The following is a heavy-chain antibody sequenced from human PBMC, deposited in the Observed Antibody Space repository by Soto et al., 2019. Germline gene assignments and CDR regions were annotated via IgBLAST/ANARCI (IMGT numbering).Heavy chain of an antibody. CDR1: GFSFFSHA. CDR2: NSGSQGHT. J-gene: IGHJ5*02. CDR3: AKIEMGWFAL. Sequence: RGGALRLSCKGSGFSFFSHAMSWVQRVRGKVLDWVSTNSGSQGHTNDAVSVKGRLVASRNNEKNTAYVHMSGLRGENRAVYFCAKIEMGWFALWGQGTQVTVSS. V-gene: IGHV3-23*01. D-gene: IGHD2-8*01.